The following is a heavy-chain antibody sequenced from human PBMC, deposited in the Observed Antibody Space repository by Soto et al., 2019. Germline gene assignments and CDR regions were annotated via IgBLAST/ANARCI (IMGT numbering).Heavy chain of an antibody. D-gene: IGHD5-12*01. CDR2: IIPILGIA. V-gene: IGHV1-69*02. J-gene: IGHJ4*02. CDR1: GGTFSSYT. CDR3: AGRGYSGYDLDY. Sequence: QVQLVQSGAEVKKPGSSVKVSCKASGGTFSSYTISWVRQAPGQWLEWMGRIIPILGIANYAQKFQGRVTITADKSTSTAYMELSSLRSEDTAVYYCAGRGYSGYDLDYWRQGTLVTVSS.